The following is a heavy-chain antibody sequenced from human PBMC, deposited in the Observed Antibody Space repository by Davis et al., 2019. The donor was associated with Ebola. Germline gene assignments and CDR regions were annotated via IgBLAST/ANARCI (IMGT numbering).Heavy chain of an antibody. CDR1: GYTLTELS. CDR2: FDPEDGEA. V-gene: IGHV1-24*01. J-gene: IGHJ4*02. D-gene: IGHD1-14*01. Sequence: ASVKVSCKVSGYTLTELSIHWVRQAPGKGLEWMGNFDPEDGEAIYAQRFQDRVTMTTDTSTSTAYMELRSLRSDDTAVYYCARDRITAPFDYWGQGTLVTVSS. CDR3: ARDRITAPFDY.